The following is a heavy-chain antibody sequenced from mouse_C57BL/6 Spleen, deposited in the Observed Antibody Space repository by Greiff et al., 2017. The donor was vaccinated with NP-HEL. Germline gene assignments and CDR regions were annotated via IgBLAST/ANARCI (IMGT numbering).Heavy chain of an antibody. J-gene: IGHJ2*01. D-gene: IGHD1-1*01. CDR1: GYTFTDYY. CDR2: INPNNGGT. Sequence: EVQLQQSGPELVKPGASVKISCKASGYTFTDYYMNWVKQSHGKSLEWIGDINPNNGGTSYNQKFKGKATLTVDKSSSTAYMELRSLTSEDSAVYYCARGAPYGSSIDYWGQGTTLTVSS. CDR3: ARGAPYGSSIDY. V-gene: IGHV1-26*01.